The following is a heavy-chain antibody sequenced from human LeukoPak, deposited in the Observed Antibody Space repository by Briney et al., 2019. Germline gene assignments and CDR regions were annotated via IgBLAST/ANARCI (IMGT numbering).Heavy chain of an antibody. CDR2: IYYSGST. CDR3: ARHRDSSGWFGEGDY. Sequence: SETLSLTCTVSGGSISSNYWSWIRQPPGKGLEWIGYIYYSGSTDYNPSLKSRVTISLDTSKNQFSLKLTSVTAADTAVYYCARHRDSSGWFGEGDYWGQGTLVTVSS. V-gene: IGHV4-59*08. J-gene: IGHJ4*01. CDR1: GGSISSNY. D-gene: IGHD6-19*01.